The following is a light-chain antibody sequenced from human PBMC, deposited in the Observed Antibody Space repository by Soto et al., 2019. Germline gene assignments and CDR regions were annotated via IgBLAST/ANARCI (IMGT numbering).Light chain of an antibody. V-gene: IGKV1-17*03. CDR3: LQHNFYPPT. CDR1: QGIHKY. Sequence: DIQMTQSPSAMSASVGDSVTITCRASQGIHKYLAWFQQKPGKVPKRLIYGASNLQSGVPSRFSGSGSGTEFTLTISSLQPEDFATYYCLQHNFYPPTFGQGTRLE. CDR2: GAS. J-gene: IGKJ5*01.